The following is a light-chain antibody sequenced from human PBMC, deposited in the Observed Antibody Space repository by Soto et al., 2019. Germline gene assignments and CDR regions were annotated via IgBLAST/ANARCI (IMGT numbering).Light chain of an antibody. CDR2: DAS. CDR1: QSISNN. V-gene: IGKV3-11*01. CDR3: QQRSNWFT. Sequence: EIALTQSPATLSLSPGERATLTCRASQSISNNLAWYQQKPGQSPRLLIYDASNRAIGIPARFSGSGSGTDFTLPISRLEPEDFAVYYCQQRSNWFTFGGGTKVDIK. J-gene: IGKJ4*01.